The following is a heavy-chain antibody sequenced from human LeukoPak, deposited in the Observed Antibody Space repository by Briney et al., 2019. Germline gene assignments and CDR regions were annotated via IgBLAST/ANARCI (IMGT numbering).Heavy chain of an antibody. Sequence: SETLSLTYTVSGGSISSYYWSWIRQPPGKGLEWSGHIYTRGSTNYNPSLKSRVTISVDTSKNQFSLKLSSVTAADTAVYYCARLRRPANYYYYMDVWGKGTTVTVSS. CDR1: GGSISSYY. CDR2: IYTRGST. V-gene: IGHV4-4*09. CDR3: ARLRRPANYYYYMDV. J-gene: IGHJ6*03.